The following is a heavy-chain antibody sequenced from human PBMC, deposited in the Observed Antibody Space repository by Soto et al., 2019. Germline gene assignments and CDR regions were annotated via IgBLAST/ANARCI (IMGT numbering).Heavy chain of an antibody. V-gene: IGHV3-48*01. D-gene: IGHD3-22*01. Sequence: EVQLVESGGGLVQPGGSLRLSCAASGFTFSSYSMNWVRQAPGKGLEWVSYISSSSSTIYYADSVKGRFTISRDNAKNSLYLQMNSLRAEDTAVYYCARVDYYYDSSYWGQGTLVTVSS. CDR3: ARVDYYYDSSY. CDR1: GFTFSSYS. J-gene: IGHJ4*02. CDR2: ISSSSSTI.